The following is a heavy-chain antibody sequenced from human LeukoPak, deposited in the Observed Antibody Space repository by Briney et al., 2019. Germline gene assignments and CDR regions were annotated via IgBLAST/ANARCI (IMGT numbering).Heavy chain of an antibody. CDR1: GGSISSGSYY. J-gene: IGHJ4*02. D-gene: IGHD2-15*01. V-gene: IGHV4-61*02. CDR3: ARGPTYCSSSSCLQGE. Sequence: SQTLSLTCTVSGGSISSGSYYWSWIRQPAGKGLEWIGRIYTSGSTNYNPSLKSRVTISVGTSKNQFSLKLSSVTAADTAVYYCARGPTYCSSSSCLQGEWGQGTLVTVSS. CDR2: IYTSGST.